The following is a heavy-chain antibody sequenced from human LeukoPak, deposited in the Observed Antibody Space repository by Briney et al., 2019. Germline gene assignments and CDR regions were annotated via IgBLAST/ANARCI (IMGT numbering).Heavy chain of an antibody. CDR3: ARDSGWYGNDY. CDR2: IYYSGST. Sequence: SETLSLTCTVSGGSISSYYWSWIRQPPGKGLEWIGYIYYSGSTNYNPSHKSRVTISVDTSKNQFSLKLSSVTAADTAVYYCARDSGWYGNDYWGQGTLVTVSS. CDR1: GGSISSYY. J-gene: IGHJ4*02. D-gene: IGHD6-19*01. V-gene: IGHV4-59*01.